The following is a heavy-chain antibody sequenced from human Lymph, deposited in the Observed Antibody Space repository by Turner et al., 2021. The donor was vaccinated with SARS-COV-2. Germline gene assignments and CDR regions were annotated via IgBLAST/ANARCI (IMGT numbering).Heavy chain of an antibody. V-gene: IGHV3-21*01. CDR1: GFTFSCYS. J-gene: IGHJ4*02. D-gene: IGHD2-21*02. Sequence: EVQLVESGGGLVKPGGSLRLSCAASGFTFSCYSMNWVRQAPGKGLEWVSSITFTSSYIYYADSVKERFTISRYNAKNSLYLQMNSLRAEDTAVYYCARGPPDFPYYFDYWGQGTLVTGSS. CDR2: ITFTSSYI. CDR3: ARGPPDFPYYFDY.